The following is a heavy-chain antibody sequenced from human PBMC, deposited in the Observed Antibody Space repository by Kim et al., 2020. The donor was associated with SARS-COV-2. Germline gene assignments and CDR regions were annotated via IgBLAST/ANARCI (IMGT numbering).Heavy chain of an antibody. J-gene: IGHJ4*02. CDR2: ISGGGGST. V-gene: IGHV3-23*01. CDR3: AKELRMTTQASGGVFFGY. D-gene: IGHD4-17*01. Sequence: GGSLRLSCVASGFTFSYYAMNWVRQAPGKGLEWVSGISGGGGSTYYADSVKGRFTISRDNSKNTVYVQMNSLRAEDTAVYYCAKELRMTTQASGGVFFGYWGQGTLVTVSS. CDR1: GFTFSYYA.